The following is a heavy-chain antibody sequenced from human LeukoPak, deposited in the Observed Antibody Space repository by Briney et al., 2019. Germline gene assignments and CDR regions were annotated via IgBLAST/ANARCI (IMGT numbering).Heavy chain of an antibody. CDR1: GGSFSGYY. Sequence: SETLSLTCAVYGGSFSGYYWSWIRQPPGKGLEWIGEINHSGSTNYNPSLKSRVTISVDTSKNQFSLKLSSVTAAGTAVYYCARGRRDGYNLVRAFDIWGQGTTVTVSS. J-gene: IGHJ3*02. D-gene: IGHD5-24*01. CDR2: INHSGST. V-gene: IGHV4-34*01. CDR3: ARGRRDGYNLVRAFDI.